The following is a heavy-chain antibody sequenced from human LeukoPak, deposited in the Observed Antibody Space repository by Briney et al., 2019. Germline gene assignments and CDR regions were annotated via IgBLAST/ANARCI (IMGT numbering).Heavy chain of an antibody. CDR2: ISSSGSTI. D-gene: IGHD3-9*01. J-gene: IGHJ4*02. Sequence: GGSLRLSCAASGFTFSSYEMNWVRQAPGKGLEWVSYISSSGSTIYYADSVKGRFTISRDNAKNSLYLQMNSLRAEDTAVYYCAKGLTYYDILTGYYREYFFDYWGQGTLVTVSS. CDR3: AKGLTYYDILTGYYREYFFDY. V-gene: IGHV3-48*03. CDR1: GFTFSSYE.